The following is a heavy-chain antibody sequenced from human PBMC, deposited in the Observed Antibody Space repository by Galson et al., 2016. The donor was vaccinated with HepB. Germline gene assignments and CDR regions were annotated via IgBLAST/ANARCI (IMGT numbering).Heavy chain of an antibody. CDR2: ISHSGNTR. J-gene: IGHJ4*02. CDR3: ARDVNNWTGDRRLFDL. V-gene: IGHV3-11*01. CDR1: GLSFNDFY. D-gene: IGHD1-1*01. Sequence: SLRLSGAASGLSFNDFYMSWIRQPPGKALEWISYISHSGNTREYADSVQGRFTVSRDNNKNSVSLQLNSLRAEDTALYYFARDVNNWTGDRRLFDLWGQGTLVAVSS.